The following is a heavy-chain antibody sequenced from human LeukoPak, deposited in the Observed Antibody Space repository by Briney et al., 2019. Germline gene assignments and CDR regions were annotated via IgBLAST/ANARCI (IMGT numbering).Heavy chain of an antibody. D-gene: IGHD2-15*01. Sequence: GGSLRLSCITSGFTFGDYAMNWVRQAPGKGLEWVGFITSQAYGGTTEYAASVKGRFTISRDDSKSIAYLQMNSLKTEDTAMYYCTRMRYCSGGSCSFDYWGQGTLVTASS. CDR3: TRMRYCSGGSCSFDY. CDR2: ITSQAYGGTT. CDR1: GFTFGDYA. V-gene: IGHV3-49*04. J-gene: IGHJ4*02.